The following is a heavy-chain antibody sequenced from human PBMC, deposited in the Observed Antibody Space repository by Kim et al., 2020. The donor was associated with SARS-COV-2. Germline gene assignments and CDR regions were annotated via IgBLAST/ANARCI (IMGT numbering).Heavy chain of an antibody. V-gene: IGHV4-59*01. J-gene: IGHJ3*02. CDR2: INYSGST. Sequence: SETLSLTCTVSGGSISSYYWSWIRQPPGKGLEWVGYINYSGSTNYNPSLKSRVTISVETSKNQFSLKLSSVTAADTAVYYCARERGWGGGEAFDICGQGKTVTLSS. CDR3: ARERGWGGGEAFDI. CDR1: GGSISSYY. D-gene: IGHD2-15*01.